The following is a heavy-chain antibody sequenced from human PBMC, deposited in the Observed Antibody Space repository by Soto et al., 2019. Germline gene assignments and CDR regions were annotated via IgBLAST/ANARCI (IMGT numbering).Heavy chain of an antibody. V-gene: IGHV4-30-4*01. CDR3: ASQRYCNGISCYHHPGFDS. J-gene: IGHJ4*02. CDR2: IYDSGIT. Sequence: PSETLSLTCNVSGASISSGDYHWSWVRQSPGKGPEWIGYIYDSGITHYNPSLRSRINISLDTSKNQFSLKLSSVTAADTAIYYCASQRYCNGISCYHHPGFDSWGQGTLVTVSS. CDR1: GASISSGDYH. D-gene: IGHD2-2*01.